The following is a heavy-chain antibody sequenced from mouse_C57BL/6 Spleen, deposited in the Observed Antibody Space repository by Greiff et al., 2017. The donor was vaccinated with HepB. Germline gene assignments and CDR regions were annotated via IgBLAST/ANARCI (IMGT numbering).Heavy chain of an antibody. V-gene: IGHV1-81*01. CDR3: ARYAAQATLFDY. D-gene: IGHD3-2*02. CDR2: IYPRSGNT. J-gene: IGHJ2*01. CDR1: GYTFTSYG. Sequence: QVHVKQSGAELARPGASVKLSCKASGYTFTSYGISWVKQRTGQGLEWIGEIYPRSGNTYYNEKFKGKATLTADKSSSTAYMELRSLTSEDSAVYFCARYAAQATLFDYWGQGTTLTVSS.